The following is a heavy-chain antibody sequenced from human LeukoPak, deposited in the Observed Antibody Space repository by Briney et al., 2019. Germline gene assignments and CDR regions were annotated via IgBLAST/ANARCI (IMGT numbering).Heavy chain of an antibody. CDR1: GFTFDDYA. V-gene: IGHV3-9*01. D-gene: IGHD2-21*02. J-gene: IGHJ3*02. CDR3: AKACGGDCLVPTNAFDI. Sequence: PGGSLRLSCAASGFTFDDYAMHWVRHAPGKGLEWVSGISWNSGSIGYADSVKGRFTISRGNAKNSLYLQMNSLRAEDTALYYCAKACGGDCLVPTNAFDIWGQGTMVTVSS. CDR2: ISWNSGSI.